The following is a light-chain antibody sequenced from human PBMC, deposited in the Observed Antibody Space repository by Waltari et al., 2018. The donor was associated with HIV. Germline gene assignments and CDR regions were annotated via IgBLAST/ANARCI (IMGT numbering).Light chain of an antibody. CDR1: QSVLYSSDNKNY. Sequence: DIVMTQSPDSLAVSLGETATINCKSSQSVLYSSDNKNYLAWSQQKPGQPPKLLIYWASTRESGVPDRFSGSGSGTDFTLTISSLRAEDVAVYYCHQYYSAPWTFGQGTKVEI. CDR3: HQYYSAPWT. CDR2: WAS. V-gene: IGKV4-1*01. J-gene: IGKJ1*01.